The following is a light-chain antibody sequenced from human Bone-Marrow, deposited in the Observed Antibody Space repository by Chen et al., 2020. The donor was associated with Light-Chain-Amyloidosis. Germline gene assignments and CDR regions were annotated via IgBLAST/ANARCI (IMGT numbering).Light chain of an antibody. Sequence: SFVLTQSPSVSMAPGQTASITCGGNDIGSKMVHWYQQRPGEAPVLVIYYDTDRPSGIPERFSGSKSGNTATLPISRVEAGDEADYYCQVWDATTLHVVFGGGTKLTVL. CDR2: YDT. V-gene: IGLV3-21*04. CDR1: DIGSKM. CDR3: QVWDATTLHVV. J-gene: IGLJ2*01.